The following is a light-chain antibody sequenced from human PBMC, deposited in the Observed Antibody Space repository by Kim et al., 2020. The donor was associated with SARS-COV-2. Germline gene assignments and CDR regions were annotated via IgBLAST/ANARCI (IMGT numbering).Light chain of an antibody. Sequence: SYELTQPPSVSVSPGQTASITCSGDKLGDKYAYLYQQKPGQSPVLVIYHDSKRPSGIPERFSGSNSGNTATLTISGTQAMDEADYYCQAWDSSTVVFGGG. V-gene: IGLV3-1*01. J-gene: IGLJ3*02. CDR1: KLGDKY. CDR2: HDS. CDR3: QAWDSSTVV.